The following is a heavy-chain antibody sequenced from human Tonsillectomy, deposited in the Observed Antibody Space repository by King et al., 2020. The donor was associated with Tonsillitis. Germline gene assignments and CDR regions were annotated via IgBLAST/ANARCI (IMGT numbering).Heavy chain of an antibody. CDR3: ARDADYYGMDV. CDR1: GFTFSSYD. Sequence: VQLVESGGGLVQPGGSLRLSCAASGFTFSSYDMHWVRQATGKGLEWVSAIGTAGDTYYPGAVKGRFTISRENAKNSLYLQMNSLRAGDTAVYYCARDADYYGMDVWGQGTTVTVSS. CDR2: IGTAGDT. J-gene: IGHJ6*02. V-gene: IGHV3-13*01.